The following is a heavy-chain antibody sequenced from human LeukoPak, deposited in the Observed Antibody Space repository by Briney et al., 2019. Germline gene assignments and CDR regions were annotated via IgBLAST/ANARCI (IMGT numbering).Heavy chain of an antibody. D-gene: IGHD2-15*01. CDR1: GFTFSNAW. V-gene: IGHV3-23*01. CDR2: VGGDDRT. Sequence: GGSLRLSCAASGFTFSNAWMSWVRQAPGRGLEWVSGVGGDDRTHYADSVRGRFTISRDNSMNTVSLDMNRVRVEDTAVYYCAKDLSWWAAADHWGQGALVTVAS. CDR3: AKDLSWWAAADH. J-gene: IGHJ1*01.